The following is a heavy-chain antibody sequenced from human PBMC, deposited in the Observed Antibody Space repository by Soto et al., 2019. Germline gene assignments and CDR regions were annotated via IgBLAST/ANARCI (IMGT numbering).Heavy chain of an antibody. J-gene: IGHJ4*02. V-gene: IGHV4-31*03. CDR2: IYYSGST. Sequence: PSGTLSLTCTVSGGAISSGGYDWSWIREHPGKGLEWIGYIYYSGSTYYNPSLKSRVTISVDTSKNQFSLKLSSVTAADTAVYSCARSYSDILNYFDYCGQGTLVTVSS. CDR3: ARSYSDILNYFDY. CDR1: GGAISSGGYD. D-gene: IGHD3-9*01.